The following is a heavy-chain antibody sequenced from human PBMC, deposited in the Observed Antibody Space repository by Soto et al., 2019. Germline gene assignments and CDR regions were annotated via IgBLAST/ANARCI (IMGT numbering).Heavy chain of an antibody. Sequence: PGGSLGLSFSASGFPFSSHCMNWVRQAPGKGLEWVSCISGAGKNISYGDSVKGRFTISRDNAKNSLYLQMNSLRAEDPAVYYWARGVCTNGVCFDYWGQGTLVTVSS. CDR1: GFPFSSHC. J-gene: IGHJ4*02. D-gene: IGHD2-8*01. CDR3: ARGVCTNGVCFDY. V-gene: IGHV3-74*01. CDR2: ISGAGKNI.